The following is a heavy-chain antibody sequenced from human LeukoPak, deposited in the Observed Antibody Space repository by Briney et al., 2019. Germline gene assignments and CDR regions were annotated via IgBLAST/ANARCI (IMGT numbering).Heavy chain of an antibody. CDR2: IYTSGST. CDR3: ARESRQWLVQYYYYYMDV. CDR1: GGSISSGSYY. D-gene: IGHD6-19*01. Sequence: PSETLSLTCTVSGGSISSGSYYWSWIRQPAGKGLEWIGRIYTSGSTNYNPSLKSRVTISVDTSKNQFSLKLSPVTAADTAVYYCARESRQWLVQYYYYYMDVWGKGTTVTVSS. V-gene: IGHV4-61*02. J-gene: IGHJ6*03.